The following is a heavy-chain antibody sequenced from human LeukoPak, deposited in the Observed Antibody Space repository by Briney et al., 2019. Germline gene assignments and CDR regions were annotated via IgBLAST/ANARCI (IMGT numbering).Heavy chain of an antibody. CDR2: INPKSGGT. Sequence: ASVKVSCKASGYTFTSYGISWVRQAPGQGLEWMGWINPKSGGTNYAQKFEGWVTMTRDTSMSTVYMELSRLKSDDTAVYYCARDSGWEVVLYASEIWGQGTMVTVSP. CDR3: ARDSGWEVVLYASEI. D-gene: IGHD1-26*01. CDR1: GYTFTSYG. J-gene: IGHJ3*02. V-gene: IGHV1-2*04.